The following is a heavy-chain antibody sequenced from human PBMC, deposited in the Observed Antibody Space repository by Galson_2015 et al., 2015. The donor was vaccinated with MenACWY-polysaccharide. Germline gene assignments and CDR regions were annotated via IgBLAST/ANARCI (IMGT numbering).Heavy chain of an antibody. V-gene: IGHV3-7*01. Sequence: SLRLSCAASGFTFSNYWMTWVRQAPGKGLEWVANIKKDGSEKYYVDSVKGRFTISRDNSKNSLYLQMHSLRAEDTAVYSCARGHYGVDVWGQGTTVTVSS. CDR2: IKKDGSEK. CDR1: GFTFSNYW. CDR3: ARGHYGVDV. J-gene: IGHJ6*02.